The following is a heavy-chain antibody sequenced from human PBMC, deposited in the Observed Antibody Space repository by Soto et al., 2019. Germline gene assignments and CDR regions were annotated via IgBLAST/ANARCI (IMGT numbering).Heavy chain of an antibody. CDR3: AQRREHSSTLFFGY. J-gene: IGHJ4*02. V-gene: IGHV2-5*02. CDR1: GFSLNTSGVG. Sequence: QITLKESGPTLVKPTQNLTLTCTFSGFSLNTSGVGVGWIRQPPGKALEWLALIYWDNDERYSTSLKSRLNIHQQTPTKQVGLTTTNMDPVDTATYYCAQRREHSSTLFFGYWGQGTLVTVSS. D-gene: IGHD6-6*01. CDR2: IYWDNDE.